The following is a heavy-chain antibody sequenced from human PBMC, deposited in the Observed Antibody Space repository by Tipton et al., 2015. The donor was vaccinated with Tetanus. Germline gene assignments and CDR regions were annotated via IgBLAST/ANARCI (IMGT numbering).Heavy chain of an antibody. D-gene: IGHD4-23*01. CDR1: GFTLRTYS. CDR3: AKVGNYGVNVDAFDL. CDR2: ISSGGNYI. V-gene: IGHV3-21*01. Sequence: GSLRLSCAASGFTLRTYSMNWVRQAPGKGLDWVSSISSGGNYIYYADSVKGRFTISRDGNSLYLQMNSLRAEDTALYYCAKVGNYGVNVDAFDLWGQGTMVTVSS. J-gene: IGHJ3*01.